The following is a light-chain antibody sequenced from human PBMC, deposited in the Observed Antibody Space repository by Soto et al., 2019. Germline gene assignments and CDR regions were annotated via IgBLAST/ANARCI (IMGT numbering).Light chain of an antibody. CDR1: SSDIGAYNY. Sequence: QSVLTQPASVSGSPGQSITISCTGTSSDIGAYNYVSWYQQYPGRAPKLMIYEVNNRPSGVSNRFSGSKSGNTASLTISGLQAEDEVDYYCSSFTTSSTYVVGAGTKVTVL. V-gene: IGLV2-14*01. J-gene: IGLJ1*01. CDR2: EVN. CDR3: SSFTTSSTYV.